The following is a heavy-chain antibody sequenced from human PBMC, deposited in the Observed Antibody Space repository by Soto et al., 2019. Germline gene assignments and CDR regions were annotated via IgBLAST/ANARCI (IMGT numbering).Heavy chain of an antibody. CDR1: GGSISSSSYY. CDR2: IYYSGST. V-gene: IGHV4-39*01. Sequence: QLQLQESGPGLVKPSETLSLTCTVSGGSISSSSYYWGWIRQPPGKGLEWIGSIYYSGSTYYNPSLKSRVTISVDTSKNQFSLKLSSGTAADTAVYYCATRIAAAGTSGYNWFDPWGQGTLVTVSS. D-gene: IGHD6-13*01. J-gene: IGHJ5*02. CDR3: ATRIAAAGTSGYNWFDP.